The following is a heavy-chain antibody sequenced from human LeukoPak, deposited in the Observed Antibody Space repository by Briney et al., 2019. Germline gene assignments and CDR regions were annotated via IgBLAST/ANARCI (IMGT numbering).Heavy chain of an antibody. J-gene: IGHJ4*02. CDR2: IRSKAYGGTT. CDR1: GFTFSSYE. V-gene: IGHV3-49*03. CDR3: TGEYYYDSSGYLVY. Sequence: GGSLRLSCAASGFTFSSYEMNWFRQAPGKGLEWVGFIRSKAYGGTTEYAASVKGRFTISRDDSKSIAYLQMNSLKTEDTAVYYCTGEYYYDSSGYLVYWGQGTLVTVSS. D-gene: IGHD3-22*01.